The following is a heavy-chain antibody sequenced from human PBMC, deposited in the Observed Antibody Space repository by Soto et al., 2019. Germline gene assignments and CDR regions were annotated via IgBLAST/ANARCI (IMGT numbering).Heavy chain of an antibody. V-gene: IGHV3-7*01. CDR2: IKQDGSEK. Sequence: GGSLRLSCAASGFTFSSYWMSWVRQAPGKGLEWVANIKQDGSEKYYVDSVKGRFTISRDNAKNSLYLQMNSLRAEDTAVYYCARAVGDWLSPNYYYYYYMDVWGKGTTVTVSS. CDR3: ARAVGDWLSPNYYYYYYMDV. CDR1: GFTFSSYW. D-gene: IGHD3-9*01. J-gene: IGHJ6*03.